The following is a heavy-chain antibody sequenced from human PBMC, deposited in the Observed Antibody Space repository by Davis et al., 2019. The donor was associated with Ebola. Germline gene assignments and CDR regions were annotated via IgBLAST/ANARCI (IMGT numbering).Heavy chain of an antibody. CDR3: ARYGYGDYAVHYGMDV. CDR2: IYYSGST. V-gene: IGHV4-31*11. Sequence: PSETLSLTCAVYGGSFSGYYWSWIRQHPGKGLEWIGYIYYSGSTYYNPSLKSRVTISVDTSKNQFSLKLSSVTAADTAVYYCARYGYGDYAVHYGMDVWGKGTTVTVSS. CDR1: GGSFSGYY. J-gene: IGHJ6*04. D-gene: IGHD4-17*01.